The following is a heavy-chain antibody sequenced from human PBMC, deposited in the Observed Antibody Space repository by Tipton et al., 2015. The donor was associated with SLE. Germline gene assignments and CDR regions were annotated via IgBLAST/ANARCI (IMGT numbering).Heavy chain of an antibody. CDR2: SYYSGSA. CDR1: GGSIANYY. V-gene: IGHV4-59*01. CDR3: AREGRRVTIFGVDINWFDP. J-gene: IGHJ5*02. D-gene: IGHD3-3*01. Sequence: TLSLTCFVSGGSIANYYWTWIRQPPGKGLEWIGYSYYSGSAKYNPSLKSRVTISVDTSKNQFSLNLSSVTAADTALYYCAREGRRVTIFGVDINWFDPWGQGTLITVSS.